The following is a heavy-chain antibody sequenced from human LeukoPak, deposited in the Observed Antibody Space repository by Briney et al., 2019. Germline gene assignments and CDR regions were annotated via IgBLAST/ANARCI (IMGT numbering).Heavy chain of an antibody. CDR3: ATKDVAAAGTLYYFDY. CDR2: INHSGST. J-gene: IGHJ4*02. Sequence: PSETLSLTCAVYGGSFSGYYWSWIRQPPGKGLEWNGEINHSGSTNYNPSLKSRVTISVDTSKNQFSLKLSSVTAADTAVYYCATKDVAAAGTLYYFDYWGQGTLVTVSS. CDR1: GGSFSGYY. V-gene: IGHV4-34*01. D-gene: IGHD6-13*01.